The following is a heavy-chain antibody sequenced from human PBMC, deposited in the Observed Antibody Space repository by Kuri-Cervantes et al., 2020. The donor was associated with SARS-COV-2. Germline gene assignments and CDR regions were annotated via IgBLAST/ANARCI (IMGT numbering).Heavy chain of an antibody. CDR1: GYSFTNSA. D-gene: IGHD4-17*01. CDR3: ATAPVVYGDPITYYYYYGMDV. CDR2: INAGNGNT. V-gene: IGHV1-3*01. Sequence: ASVKVSCKASGYSFTNSAMHWVRQAPGQRPEWMGWINAGNGNTKYSQTFQGRVTISRDTSATTAYMELSSLRSEDTAVYYCATAPVVYGDPITYYYYYGMDVWGQGTTVTVSS. J-gene: IGHJ6*02.